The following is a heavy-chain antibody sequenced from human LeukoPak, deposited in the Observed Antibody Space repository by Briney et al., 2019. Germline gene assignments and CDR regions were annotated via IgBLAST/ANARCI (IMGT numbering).Heavy chain of an antibody. CDR1: GYTFTSYD. CDR2: MNPNSGNT. CDR3: ARNYGDYGGMDV. V-gene: IGHV1-8*01. Sequence: ASVKVSCKASGYTFTSYDINWVRQATGQGLEWMGWMNPNSGNTGYAQKFQGRVTMTRNTSISTAYMELSNLRSEDTAVYYCARNYGDYGGMDVWGQGTTVTVSS. D-gene: IGHD4-17*01. J-gene: IGHJ6*02.